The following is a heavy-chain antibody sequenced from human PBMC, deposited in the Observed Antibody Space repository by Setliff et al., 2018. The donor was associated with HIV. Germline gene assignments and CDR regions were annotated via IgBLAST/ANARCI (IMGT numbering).Heavy chain of an antibody. CDR3: ARHRHTAAGTPDAFDI. V-gene: IGHV5-51*01. CDR2: IHPVDSDT. D-gene: IGHD6-13*01. Sequence: GESLKISCKGSGYSFTGNWIGWVRQMPGKGLEWMGIIHPVDSDTRYSPSFQGQVTISADKSISTAYLQWSTLKASDTAIYYCARHRHTAAGTPDAFDIWGQGTVVT. CDR1: GYSFTGNW. J-gene: IGHJ3*02.